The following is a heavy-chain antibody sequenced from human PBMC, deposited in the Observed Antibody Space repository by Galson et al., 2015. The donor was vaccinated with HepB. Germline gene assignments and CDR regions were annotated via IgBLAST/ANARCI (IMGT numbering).Heavy chain of an antibody. J-gene: IGHJ6*02. Sequence: SLRLSCAVSGFTFSSYGMHWVRQAPGKGLEWVAVISYDGSNKYYADSVKGRFTISRDNSKNTLYLQMNSLRAEDTAVYYCAKDLLGGYSYDGMDVWGQGTTVTVSS. CDR3: AKDLLGGYSYDGMDV. D-gene: IGHD5-18*01. V-gene: IGHV3-30*18. CDR2: ISYDGSNK. CDR1: GFTFSSYG.